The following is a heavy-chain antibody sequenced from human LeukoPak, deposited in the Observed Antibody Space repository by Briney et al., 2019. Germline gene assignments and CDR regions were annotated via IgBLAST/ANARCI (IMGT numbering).Heavy chain of an antibody. D-gene: IGHD2-15*01. CDR1: GGSISSGGYS. Sequence: PSETLSLTCAVSGGSISSGGYSWSWIRQPPGKGLEWIGYIYHSGSTYYNPSLKSRVTISVDRSKNQFSLKLSSVTAADTAVYYCARARRGSNTYYYGMDVWGKGTTVTVSS. J-gene: IGHJ6*04. CDR2: IYHSGST. V-gene: IGHV4-30-2*01. CDR3: ARARRGSNTYYYGMDV.